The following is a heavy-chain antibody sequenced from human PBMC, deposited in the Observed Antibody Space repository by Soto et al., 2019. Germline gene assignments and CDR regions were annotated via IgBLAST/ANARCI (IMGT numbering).Heavy chain of an antibody. Sequence: PGGSLRLSCAASGFTFSSYAMHWVRQAPGKGPEWVAVISYDGSNKYYADSVKGRFTISRDNSKNTLYLQMNSLRAEDTAVYYCGKYYCGGDCYFDYYFDYLGQGALVTVSS. V-gene: IGHV3-30-3*01. CDR2: ISYDGSNK. D-gene: IGHD2-21*02. J-gene: IGHJ4*02. CDR1: GFTFSSYA. CDR3: GKYYCGGDCYFDYYFDY.